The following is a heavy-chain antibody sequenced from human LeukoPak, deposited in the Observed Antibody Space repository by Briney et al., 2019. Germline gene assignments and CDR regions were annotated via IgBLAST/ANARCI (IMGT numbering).Heavy chain of an antibody. CDR2: INDGGSST. D-gene: IGHD3-16*01. CDR1: QFTFSTYA. Sequence: TGGSLRLSRGASQFTFSTYAMSWVRQAPGKGLEWVSGINDGGSSTYYADSVKGRFTISRDNSRNTLLLQVNSLRAEDTAVYYCAKASSPLGHFDYWGRGTLVTVSS. CDR3: AKASSPLGHFDY. V-gene: IGHV3-23*01. J-gene: IGHJ4*02.